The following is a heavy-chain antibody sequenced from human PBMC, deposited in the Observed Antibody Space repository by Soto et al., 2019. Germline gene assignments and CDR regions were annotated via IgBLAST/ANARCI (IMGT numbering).Heavy chain of an antibody. J-gene: IGHJ6*02. CDR1: GFTVSNNY. Sequence: GGSLRLSCAASGFTVSNNYMSWVRQAPGKGLEWVSIIYTGGSAYYGDSVKGRFTISRDNSKNTLYIQMNSLRAEDTAVYYCARVLEIVVVVAATEGMDVWGQGTTVTVSS. V-gene: IGHV3-53*01. CDR3: ARVLEIVVVVAATEGMDV. D-gene: IGHD2-15*01. CDR2: IYTGGSA.